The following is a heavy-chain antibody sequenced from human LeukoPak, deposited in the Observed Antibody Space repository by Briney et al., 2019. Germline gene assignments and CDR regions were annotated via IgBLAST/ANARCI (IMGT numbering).Heavy chain of an antibody. CDR2: IRYDGSNK. V-gene: IGHV3-30*02. CDR3: AKDGTTGTTLYYYYHYMDV. CDR1: GFTFSSYG. Sequence: GGSLRLSCAASGFTFSSYGMHWVRQAPGKGLEWVAFIRYDGSNKYYADSVKGRFTISRDNSKNTLYLQMNSLRAEDTAVYYCAKDGTTGTTLYYYYHYMDVWGKGTTVTVSS. J-gene: IGHJ6*03. D-gene: IGHD1-1*01.